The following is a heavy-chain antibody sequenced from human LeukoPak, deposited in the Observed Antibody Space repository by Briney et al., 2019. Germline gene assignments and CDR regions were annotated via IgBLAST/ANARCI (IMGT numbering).Heavy chain of an antibody. CDR1: GYSFSSYA. CDR3: ARGRWTAHTVGYYFDS. Sequence: ASVKVSCKASGYSFSSYAINWVRQAPGQRLEWMGWIDAGNGRTKYSQGFQGRVAITRDTSASTAYMELSSLRSEDMAVYYCARGRWTAHTVGYYFDSWGQGTLVTVSS. J-gene: IGHJ4*02. CDR2: IDAGNGRT. V-gene: IGHV1-3*03. D-gene: IGHD2-21*02.